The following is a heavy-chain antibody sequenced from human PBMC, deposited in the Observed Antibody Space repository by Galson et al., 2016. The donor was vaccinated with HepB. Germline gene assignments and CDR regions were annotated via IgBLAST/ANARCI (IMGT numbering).Heavy chain of an antibody. CDR1: GFTFSSYS. CDR2: ISSNSVYI. D-gene: IGHD3-10*01. CDR3: ARDYSGSGSYFCPGDY. Sequence: SLRLSCAASGFTFSSYSMNWVRQAPGTGLELVSSISSNSVYIYYAESVKGQFTLSRDIAKSSLYLQMNSRRAEDTAVYYCARDYSGSGSYFCPGDYWGQGTLVTVSS. V-gene: IGHV3-21*01. J-gene: IGHJ4*02.